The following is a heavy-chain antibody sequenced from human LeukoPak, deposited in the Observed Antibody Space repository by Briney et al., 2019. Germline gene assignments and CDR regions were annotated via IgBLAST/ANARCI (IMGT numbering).Heavy chain of an antibody. Sequence: GGSLRLSCAASGFAFSSYSMNWVRQAPGKGLEWVAVIWYDGSNKYYADSVKGRFTISRDNSKNTLYLQMNSLRAEDTAVYYCARDHAVAGSLDYWGQGTLVTVSS. CDR3: ARDHAVAGSLDY. J-gene: IGHJ4*02. V-gene: IGHV3-33*08. CDR2: IWYDGSNK. CDR1: GFAFSSYS. D-gene: IGHD6-19*01.